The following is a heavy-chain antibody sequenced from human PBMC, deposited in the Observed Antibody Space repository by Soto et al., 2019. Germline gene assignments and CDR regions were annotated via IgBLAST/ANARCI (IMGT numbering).Heavy chain of an antibody. D-gene: IGHD4-4*01. J-gene: IGHJ5*02. CDR2: IIPIFGTA. CDR1: EGTFSSYA. V-gene: IGHV1-69*01. Sequence: QVQLVQSGADVKKPGSSVKVSCKASEGTFSSYAISWVRQAPGQGLEWMGGIIPIFGTANYAQKFQGRVTITADESTSTAYMELSSLRSEDTAVYYCARVVTTHSWFDPWGQGTLVTVSS. CDR3: ARVVTTHSWFDP.